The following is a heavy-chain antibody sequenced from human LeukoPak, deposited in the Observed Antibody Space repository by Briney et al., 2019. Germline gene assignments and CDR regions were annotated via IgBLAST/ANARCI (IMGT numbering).Heavy chain of an antibody. V-gene: IGHV4-59*01. CDR3: ARVMDSSGWYLYYGMDV. CDR1: GGSISSYY. D-gene: IGHD6-19*01. J-gene: IGHJ6*02. Sequence: PSETLSLTCTVSGGSISSYYWSWIRQPPGKGLEWIGYIYYSGSTNYNPSLKSRVTISVDTSKNQFSLKLSSVAAADTAVYNCARVMDSSGWYLYYGMDVWGQGTTVTVSS. CDR2: IYYSGST.